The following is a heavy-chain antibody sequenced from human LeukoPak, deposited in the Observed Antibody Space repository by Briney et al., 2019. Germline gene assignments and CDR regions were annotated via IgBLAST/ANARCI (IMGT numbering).Heavy chain of an antibody. J-gene: IGHJ6*03. CDR3: ARETTRGRFMDV. V-gene: IGHV4-34*01. Sequence: SETLSLTCAVYGGSLSGDYCSWIRQSPGKGLEWIGEINHSGNTNYNPSLKSRATISVDTSKNQFSLKLSSVTAADTAVYYCARETTRGRFMDVWGKGTTVTVSS. CDR2: INHSGNT. D-gene: IGHD4-17*01. CDR1: GGSLSGDY.